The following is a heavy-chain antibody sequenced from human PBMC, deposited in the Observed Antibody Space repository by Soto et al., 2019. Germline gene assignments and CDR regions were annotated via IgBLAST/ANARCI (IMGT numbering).Heavy chain of an antibody. CDR1: GFTFDDYA. Sequence: EVQLVESGGGLVQPGRSLRLSCAASGFTFDDYAMHWVRQAPGKGLEWVSGISWNSGSIGYADSVKGRFTISRDNAENSLYLQMNSLRSEDTALYYCAKDMGYDLSPLGYFDYWGQGTLVTVSS. V-gene: IGHV3-9*01. J-gene: IGHJ4*02. CDR2: ISWNSGSI. D-gene: IGHD5-12*01. CDR3: AKDMGYDLSPLGYFDY.